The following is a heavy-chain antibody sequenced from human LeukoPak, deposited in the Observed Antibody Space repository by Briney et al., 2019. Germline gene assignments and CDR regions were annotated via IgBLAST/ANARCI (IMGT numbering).Heavy chain of an antibody. CDR2: IYPGDSNT. D-gene: IGHD2-15*01. CDR3: ARDSGGSSLYNFDY. V-gene: IGHV5-51*01. J-gene: IGHJ4*02. CDR1: GYSFSNYW. Sequence: GESLKISCQASGYSFSNYWIGWVRQMPGEGLQWMGIIYPGDSNTRYSPSFRGQVTISADKSISTAYLQWNSLKALDTAMYYCARDSGGSSLYNFDYWGQGTLVTVSS.